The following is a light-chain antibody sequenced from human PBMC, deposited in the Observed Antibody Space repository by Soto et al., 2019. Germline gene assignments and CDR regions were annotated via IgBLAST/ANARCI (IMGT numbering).Light chain of an antibody. CDR3: SSYTSSNALEV. V-gene: IGLV2-14*01. CDR1: SSDVGGSDY. CDR2: EVS. Sequence: QSALNQPASVSGSPGQSITISCTGTSSDVGGSDYVSWYQHHPHRAPKLLIYEVSYRPSGVSDLFSGSKSGNTASLTISGLQAEDEADYYCSSYTSSNALEVFGIGTKVTVL. J-gene: IGLJ1*01.